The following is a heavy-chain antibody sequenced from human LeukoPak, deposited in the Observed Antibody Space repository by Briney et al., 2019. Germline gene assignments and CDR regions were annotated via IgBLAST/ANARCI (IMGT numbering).Heavy chain of an antibody. V-gene: IGHV3-23*01. J-gene: IGHJ4*02. CDR1: GFTFSSYW. CDR3: ANYRPYYYGSGTY. D-gene: IGHD3-10*01. CDR2: ISGSGGST. Sequence: GGSLRLSCAASGFTFSSYWMSWVRQAPGKGLEWVSAISGSGGSTYYADSVKGRFTISRDNSKNTLYLQMNSLRAEDTAVYYCANYRPYYYGSGTYWGQGTLVTVSS.